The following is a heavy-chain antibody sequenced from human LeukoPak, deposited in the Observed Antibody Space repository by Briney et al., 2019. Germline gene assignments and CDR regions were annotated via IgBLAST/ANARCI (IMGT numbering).Heavy chain of an antibody. V-gene: IGHV3-21*01. J-gene: IGHJ4*02. CDR1: GFTFSSYS. Sequence: GGSLRLSCAASGFTFSSYSMNWVRQAPGKGLEWVSSISSSSSYIYYADSVKGRFTISRDNAKNSLYLQMNSLRAEDTAVYYCARDAAAGKGSIDYWGQGTLVTVSS. CDR3: ARDAAAGKGSIDY. D-gene: IGHD6-13*01. CDR2: ISSSSSYI.